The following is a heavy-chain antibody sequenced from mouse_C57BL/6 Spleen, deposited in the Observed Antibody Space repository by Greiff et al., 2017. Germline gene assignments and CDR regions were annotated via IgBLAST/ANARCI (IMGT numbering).Heavy chain of an antibody. J-gene: IGHJ4*01. CDR3: ARPYPYYYAMDY. CDR1: GFTFSDYG. Sequence: EVKVVESGGGLVKPGGSLKLSCAASGFTFSDYGMHWVRQAPEKGLEWVAYISSGSSTIYYADTVKGRFTISRDNAKNTLFLQMTSLRSEDTAMYYCARPYPYYYAMDYWGQGTSVTVSS. V-gene: IGHV5-17*01. CDR2: ISSGSSTI. D-gene: IGHD6-5*01.